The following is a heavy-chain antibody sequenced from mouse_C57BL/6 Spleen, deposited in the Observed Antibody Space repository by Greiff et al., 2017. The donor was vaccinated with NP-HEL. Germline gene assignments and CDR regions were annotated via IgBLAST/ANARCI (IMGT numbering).Heavy chain of an antibody. CDR2: IDPEDGET. CDR3: AREAWFAY. J-gene: IGHJ3*01. V-gene: IGHV14-2*01. Sequence: EVQLQQPGAELVKPGASVKLSCTASGFNIKDYYMHWVKQRTEQGLEWIGRIDPEDGETKYAPKFQVQATITADTASNTAYLQLSSLTSEDTAVYYCAREAWFAYWGKGSLVTSSA. CDR1: GFNIKDYY.